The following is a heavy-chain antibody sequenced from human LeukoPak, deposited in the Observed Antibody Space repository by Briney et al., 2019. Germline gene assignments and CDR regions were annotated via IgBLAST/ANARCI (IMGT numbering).Heavy chain of an antibody. CDR1: GYTFTSYA. CDR3: ARGVLAARRLYNWFDP. V-gene: IGHV7-4-1*02. D-gene: IGHD6-13*01. Sequence: GASVKVSCKASGYTFTSYAMNWVRQAPGQGLEWMGWINTNTGNPTYAQGFTGRFVFSLDTSVSTAYLQISSLKAEDTAVYYCARGVLAARRLYNWFDPWGQGTLVTVSS. J-gene: IGHJ5*02. CDR2: INTNTGNP.